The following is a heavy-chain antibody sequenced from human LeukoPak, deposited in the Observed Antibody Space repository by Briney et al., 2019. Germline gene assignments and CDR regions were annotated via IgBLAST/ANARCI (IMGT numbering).Heavy chain of an antibody. CDR1: GFTFSDYS. CDR2: ISSSSSYI. V-gene: IGHV3-21*01. D-gene: IGHD3-22*01. Sequence: PGGSLRLSCAASGFTFSDYSMNWVHQAPGKGLEWVSSISSSSSYIYYADSVKGRFTISRDNAKNSLYLQMNSLRAEDTAVYYCARGGQGGYDSSGYYSLDYWGQGTLVTVSS. J-gene: IGHJ4*02. CDR3: ARGGQGGYDSSGYYSLDY.